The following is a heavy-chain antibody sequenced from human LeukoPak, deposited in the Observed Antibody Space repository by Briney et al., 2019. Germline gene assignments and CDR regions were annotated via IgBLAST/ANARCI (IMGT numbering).Heavy chain of an antibody. CDR3: ARESDYGDYPLGY. J-gene: IGHJ4*02. Sequence: PGGSLRLSSAASGFTFSSYEMNWVRQAPGKGLEWVSYISSSGSTIYYADSVKGRFTISRDNAKNSLYLQMNSLRAEDTAVYYCARESDYGDYPLGYWGQGTLVTVSS. CDR1: GFTFSSYE. CDR2: ISSSGSTI. V-gene: IGHV3-48*03. D-gene: IGHD4-17*01.